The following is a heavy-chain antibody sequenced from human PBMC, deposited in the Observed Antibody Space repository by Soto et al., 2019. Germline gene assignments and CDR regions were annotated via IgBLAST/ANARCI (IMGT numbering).Heavy chain of an antibody. CDR3: ARWAGQVRDYGGPFDY. D-gene: IGHD4-17*01. Sequence: ASVKVSCKASGERFTTYGISWVRQAPGQGLEWMGWISTYNTNTNYAPKFQGRLLLTTDTSTTTAHMELRSLRPDDTAVYYCARWAGQVRDYGGPFDYWGQGTLVTVSS. CDR2: ISTYNTNT. CDR1: GERFTTYG. J-gene: IGHJ4*02. V-gene: IGHV1-18*04.